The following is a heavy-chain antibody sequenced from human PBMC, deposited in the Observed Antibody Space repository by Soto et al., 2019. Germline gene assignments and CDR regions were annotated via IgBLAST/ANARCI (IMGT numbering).Heavy chain of an antibody. CDR1: GFIFSSYT. CDR2: ISGSGGSP. D-gene: IGHD2-2*01. CDR3: AKARCSSATCYVPDY. J-gene: IGHJ4*02. V-gene: IGHV3-23*01. Sequence: GGSLRLSCAASGFIFSSYTMSWVRQAPGKGLEWVSVISGSGGSPYHADSVQGRFTISRDNPKNTLYLQMNSPRAEDTAIYYCAKARCSSATCYVPDYWGQGTLVTVSS.